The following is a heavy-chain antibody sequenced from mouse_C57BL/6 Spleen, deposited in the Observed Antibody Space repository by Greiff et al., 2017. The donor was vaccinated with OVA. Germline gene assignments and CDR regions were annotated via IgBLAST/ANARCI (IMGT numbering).Heavy chain of an antibody. J-gene: IGHJ3*01. CDR2: LWSGGST. V-gene: IGHV2-2*01. CDR3: ASPIYYDYDGRFAY. CDR1: GFSLTSYG. Sequence: VQGVESGPGLVQPSQSLSITCTVSGFSLTSYGVHWVRQSPGKGLEWLGVLWSGGSTDYNAAFISRLSISKDNSKSQVFFKMNSLQADDTAIYYCASPIYYDYDGRFAYWGQGTLVTVSA. D-gene: IGHD2-4*01.